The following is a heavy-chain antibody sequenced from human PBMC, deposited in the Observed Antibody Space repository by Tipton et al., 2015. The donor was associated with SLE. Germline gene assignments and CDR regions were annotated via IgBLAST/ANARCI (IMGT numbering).Heavy chain of an antibody. CDR3: ARGVAIYWITYYDYYMDV. CDR2: INPSGRF. Sequence: TLSLTCTVYGDSPSGHYWIWIRQPPGKGLEWIGDINPSGRFVDNPSPMSRVTISEATSTNQLSLTLTSVTAADTGVYYCARGVAIYWITYYDYYMDVWGKGTTVTVSS. J-gene: IGHJ6*03. V-gene: IGHV4-34*01. CDR1: GDSPSGHY. D-gene: IGHD3-3*01.